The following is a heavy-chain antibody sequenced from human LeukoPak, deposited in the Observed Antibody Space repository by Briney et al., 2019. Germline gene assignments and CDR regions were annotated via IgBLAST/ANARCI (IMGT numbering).Heavy chain of an antibody. CDR3: ARDTAAGPTHRYYFGMDV. D-gene: IGHD6-13*01. CDR1: GDSVSINTAA. CDR2: TYYRSKWYN. Sequence: SQTLSLTCAISGDSVSINTAAWNWIRHSPSSGLGLLGRTYYRSKWYNDYAASVKSRITINPDTSKNQSSLQLNSVTPEDTAVYYCARDTAAGPTHRYYFGMDVWGQGTTVTVSS. V-gene: IGHV6-1*01. J-gene: IGHJ6*02.